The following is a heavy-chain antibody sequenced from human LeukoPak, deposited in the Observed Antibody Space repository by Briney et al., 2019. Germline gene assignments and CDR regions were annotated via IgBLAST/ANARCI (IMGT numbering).Heavy chain of an antibody. J-gene: IGHJ5*02. Sequence: GASVKVSCKASGLPFTTYGITWVRQAPGQGLEWMGWISGSNGNTNYAEKFQGRVTMTTDTSTGTAYMDLRNLRFDDTAVYFCARSGRGTYYYFDLWGQGTLVTVSS. CDR3: ARSGRGTYYYFDL. CDR1: GLPFTTYG. CDR2: ISGSNGNT. V-gene: IGHV1-18*01. D-gene: IGHD1-26*01.